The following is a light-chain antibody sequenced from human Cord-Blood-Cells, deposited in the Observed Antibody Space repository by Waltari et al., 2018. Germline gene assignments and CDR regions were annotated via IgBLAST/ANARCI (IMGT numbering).Light chain of an antibody. CDR2: AAS. V-gene: IGKV1-39*01. CDR3: QQSYSTLYT. CDR1: QSISSY. J-gene: IGKJ2*01. Sequence: DLQMTQSPSSLSASVGDIVTITCRASQSISSYLNWYQQKPGKAPKLLIYAASSLQSGVPSRFSGSGSGTDFTLTISSLQPEDFATYYCQQSYSTLYTFGQGTKLEIK.